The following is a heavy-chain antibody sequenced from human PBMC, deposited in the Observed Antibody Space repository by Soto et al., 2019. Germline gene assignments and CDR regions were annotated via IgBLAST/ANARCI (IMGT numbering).Heavy chain of an antibody. J-gene: IGHJ4*02. CDR3: AREGYNWNYKGDY. D-gene: IGHD1-7*01. V-gene: IGHV3-21*01. CDR2: ISSSSSYI. Sequence: GGSLRLSCAASGFTFSSYSMNWVRQAPGKGLEWVSSISSSSSYIYYADSVKGRFTISRDNAKNSLYPQMNSLRAEDTAVYYCAREGYNWNYKGDYWGQGTLVTVSS. CDR1: GFTFSSYS.